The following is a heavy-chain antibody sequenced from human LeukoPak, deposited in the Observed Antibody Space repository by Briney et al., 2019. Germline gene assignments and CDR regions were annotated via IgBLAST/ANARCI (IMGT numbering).Heavy chain of an antibody. V-gene: IGHV4-61*03. Sequence: SETLSLTCTVSGGSVNSETYCWTWIRQPPGKGLEWLGYIYYSGSTNYNPSLKSRVTISVDTSKNHFSLKLTSVTAADTAVYYCARGLKPFDSWGQGTLVTVSS. CDR1: GGSVNSETYC. CDR3: ARGLKPFDS. CDR2: IYYSGST. J-gene: IGHJ4*02.